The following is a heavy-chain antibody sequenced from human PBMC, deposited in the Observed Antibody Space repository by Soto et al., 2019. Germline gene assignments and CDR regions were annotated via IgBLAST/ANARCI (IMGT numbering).Heavy chain of an antibody. V-gene: IGHV1-2*02. CDR3: ARPTRYREFVY. CDR1: GYTFTDYY. Sequence: ASVKVSCTASGYTFTDYYLHWVRQAPGQGLEWMGWINSKNGDTTYAQGFQDRVTMTRDTAISTAYMELTSLRSDDTAVYYCARPTRYREFVYWCKGGLVTVSS. J-gene: IGHJ4*02. CDR2: INSKNGDT. D-gene: IGHD3-9*01.